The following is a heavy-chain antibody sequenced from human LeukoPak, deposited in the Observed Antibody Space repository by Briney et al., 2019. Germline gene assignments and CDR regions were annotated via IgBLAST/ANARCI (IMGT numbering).Heavy chain of an antibody. CDR2: ISGSGGST. D-gene: IGHD6-13*01. V-gene: IGHV3-23*01. Sequence: GGFLRLSCAASGFTFSSYAMSWVRQAPGKGLEWVSAISGSGGSTYYADSVKGRFTISRDNSKNTLYLQMNSLRAEDTAVYYCAKTQQLDIYYFDYWGQGTLVTVSS. J-gene: IGHJ4*02. CDR1: GFTFSSYA. CDR3: AKTQQLDIYYFDY.